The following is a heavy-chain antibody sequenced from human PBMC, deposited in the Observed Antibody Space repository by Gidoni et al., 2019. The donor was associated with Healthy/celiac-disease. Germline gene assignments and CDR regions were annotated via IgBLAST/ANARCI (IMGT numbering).Heavy chain of an antibody. V-gene: IGHV1-69*01. CDR2: IIPIFGTA. CDR3: ARLRVEMATTDYYGMDV. D-gene: IGHD5-12*01. J-gene: IGHJ6*02. Sequence: QVQLVQSGAEVKKPGSSVKVSCKASGGTFSSYAISWVRQAPGQGLEWMGGIIPIFGTANYAQKFQGRVTITADESTSTAYMELSSLRSEDTAVYYCARLRVEMATTDYYGMDVWGQGTTVTVSS. CDR1: GGTFSSYA.